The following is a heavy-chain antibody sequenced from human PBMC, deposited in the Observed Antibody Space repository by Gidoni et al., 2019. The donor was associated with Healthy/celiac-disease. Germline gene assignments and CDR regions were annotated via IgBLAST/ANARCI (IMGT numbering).Heavy chain of an antibody. V-gene: IGHV4-31*03. CDR1: GGSISSGGYY. CDR2: IYYSGNT. Sequence: QVQLQESGPGLVKSSQTLSLTCTVSGGSISSGGYYWSWIRQHPGKGLEWIGYIYYSGNTYYNPSLKSRVTISVDTSKKQFSLKLSSVTAADTAVYYCARDSSSSTWFDPWGHGTLVTVSS. D-gene: IGHD6-6*01. J-gene: IGHJ5*02. CDR3: ARDSSSSTWFDP.